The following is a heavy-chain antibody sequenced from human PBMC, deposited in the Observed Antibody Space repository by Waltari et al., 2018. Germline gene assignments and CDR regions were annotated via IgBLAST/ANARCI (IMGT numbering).Heavy chain of an antibody. CDR2: NNPILGIA. D-gene: IGHD4-4*01. V-gene: IGHV1-69*04. CDR3: ARLADYSNLAY. CDR1: GGTFSSYA. J-gene: IGHJ4*02. Sequence: QVQLVQSGAEVKKPGSSVKVSCKASGGTFSSYAISWVRQAPGQGLEWMGRNNPILGIANYAQKFQGRVTITADKSTSTAYMELSSLRSEDTAVYYCARLADYSNLAYWGQGTLVTVSS.